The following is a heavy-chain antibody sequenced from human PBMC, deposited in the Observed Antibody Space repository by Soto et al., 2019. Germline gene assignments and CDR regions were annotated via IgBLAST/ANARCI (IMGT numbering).Heavy chain of an antibody. D-gene: IGHD3-16*01. J-gene: IGHJ4*02. CDR2: ISYDGSNK. CDR3: AKGPRDCIWGNYLDY. CDR1: GFTFSSYG. V-gene: IGHV3-30*18. Sequence: PGGSLRLSCAASGFTFSSYGMHWVRQAPGKGLEWVAVISYDGSNKYYADSVKGRFTISRDNSKNTLYLQMNSLRAEDTAVYYCAKGPRDCIWGNYLDYWSQGTLVTVSS.